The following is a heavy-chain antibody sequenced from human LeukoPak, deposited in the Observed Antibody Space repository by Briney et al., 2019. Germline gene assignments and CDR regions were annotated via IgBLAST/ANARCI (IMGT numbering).Heavy chain of an antibody. V-gene: IGHV1-18*01. J-gene: IGHJ4*02. CDR3: ARVSSSWYKVGYFDY. CDR2: ISAYNGNT. D-gene: IGHD6-13*01. Sequence: ASVKVSCKASGYTFTSYGISWVRQAPGQGLEWMGWISAYNGNTNYAQKLQGRVTMTTDTSTSTAYMELRSLRSDDTAVYYCARVSSSWYKVGYFDYWGQGTLVTVPS. CDR1: GYTFTSYG.